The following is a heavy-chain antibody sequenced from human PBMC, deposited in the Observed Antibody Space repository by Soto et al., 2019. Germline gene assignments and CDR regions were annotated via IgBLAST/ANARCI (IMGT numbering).Heavy chain of an antibody. D-gene: IGHD3-3*01. Sequence: SETLSLTCTVSGVSIISGDYYWCWIRQPPGKGLEWIGYIYNSGSTYHDPSLKSRVTISADTSKNQFSLRLSPVTAADTAVYYCARYSFWSGALGGDVWGQGTTVTVSS. CDR2: IYNSGST. CDR1: GVSIISGDYY. CDR3: ARYSFWSGALGGDV. J-gene: IGHJ6*02. V-gene: IGHV4-30-4*08.